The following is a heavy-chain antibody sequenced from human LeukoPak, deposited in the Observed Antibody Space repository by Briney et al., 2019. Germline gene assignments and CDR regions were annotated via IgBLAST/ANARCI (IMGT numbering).Heavy chain of an antibody. CDR2: INPNSGGT. J-gene: IGHJ5*02. Sequence: ASVNVSCKASGYTLTGYYMHSVRQAPGQGLEWMGWINPNSGGTNYAQTFQSRVTLTRDTSISTAYMELSRLRSDDTAVYYCASSRYGDYWFDLWGQGTLVTVSS. CDR3: ASSRYGDYWFDL. CDR1: GYTLTGYY. V-gene: IGHV1-2*02. D-gene: IGHD4-17*01.